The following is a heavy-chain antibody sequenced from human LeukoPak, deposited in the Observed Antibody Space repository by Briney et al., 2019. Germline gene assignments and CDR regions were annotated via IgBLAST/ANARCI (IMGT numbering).Heavy chain of an antibody. CDR2: ISYDGSNK. Sequence: PGGSLRLSCAASGFTFSSYAMHWVRQAPGKGLEWVAVISYDGSNKYYADSVKGRFTISRDNSKNTLYLQMNSLRAEDTAVYYCAELSITTSWGRGTLVTVSS. CDR3: AELSITTS. CDR1: GFTFSSYA. J-gene: IGHJ5*02. V-gene: IGHV3-30-3*01. D-gene: IGHD3-3*01.